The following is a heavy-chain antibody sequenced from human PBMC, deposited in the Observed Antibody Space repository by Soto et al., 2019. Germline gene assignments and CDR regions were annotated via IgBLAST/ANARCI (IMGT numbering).Heavy chain of an antibody. CDR1: GFTFSNYA. J-gene: IGHJ4*02. D-gene: IGHD1-7*01. Sequence: EVQLLESGGGLVQPGGSLRLSCAASGFTFSNYAMNWVRQAPGKGLEWVSVISGSGGSTYHADSVKGRVTISRDNSKKPLYLQMNSLRAEDTAVYYCAKRATGTYFDYWGQGTLVTVSS. V-gene: IGHV3-23*01. CDR3: AKRATGTYFDY. CDR2: ISGSGGST.